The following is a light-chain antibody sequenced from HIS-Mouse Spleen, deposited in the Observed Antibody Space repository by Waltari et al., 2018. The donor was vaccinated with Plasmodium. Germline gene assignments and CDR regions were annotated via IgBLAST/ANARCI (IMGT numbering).Light chain of an antibody. V-gene: IGKV3-15*01. CDR3: QQYNNWPRGT. Sequence: EIAMTQSPATLSVSPGERATLSCRASQRVSSNLAWYQQKPGQAPRLLIYGASTRATGIPARFSGSGSGTEFTLTISSMQSEDFAVYYCQQYNNWPRGTFGQGTKVEIK. J-gene: IGKJ1*01. CDR2: GAS. CDR1: QRVSSN.